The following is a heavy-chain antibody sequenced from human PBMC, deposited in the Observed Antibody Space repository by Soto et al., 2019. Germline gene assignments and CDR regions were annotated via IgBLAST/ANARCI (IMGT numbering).Heavy chain of an antibody. CDR2: ITNSGDDT. J-gene: IGHJ6*02. CDR1: GFTFTAYA. Sequence: PGGSLRLSCAASGFTFTAYAMSWVRQAPGKGLEWVSTITNSGDDTYYADSVKGRVTISRDNSKNTVYLQMNSLRAEDTAVYYCARVPDTIFGVASVYYYYYGMDVWGQGTTVTVSS. V-gene: IGHV3-23*01. D-gene: IGHD3-3*01. CDR3: ARVPDTIFGVASVYYYYYGMDV.